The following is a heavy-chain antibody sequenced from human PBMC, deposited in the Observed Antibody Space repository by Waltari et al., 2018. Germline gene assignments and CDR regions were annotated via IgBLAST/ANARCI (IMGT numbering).Heavy chain of an antibody. Sequence: QVQLQQWGAGLLKPSETLSLTCAVYGGSFSGYYWSWIRQPPGKRLEWIGEINHSGSTNYNPSLKSRVTISVDTSKNQFSLKLSSVTAADTAVYYCARGKRLTMIVVVPRNWFDPWGQGTLVTVSS. CDR3: ARGKRLTMIVVVPRNWFDP. CDR2: INHSGST. D-gene: IGHD3-22*01. V-gene: IGHV4-34*01. CDR1: GGSFSGYY. J-gene: IGHJ5*02.